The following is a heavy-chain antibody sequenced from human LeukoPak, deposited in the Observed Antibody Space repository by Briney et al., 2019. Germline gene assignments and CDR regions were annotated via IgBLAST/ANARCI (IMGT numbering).Heavy chain of an antibody. CDR1: GGSISSSTYF. CDR3: ARDSNWFDP. CDR2: MYYSGST. Sequence: SETLSLICTVSGGSISSSTYFWGWIRQPPGKGLEWIGSMYYSGSTYYNPSLKSRVTISVDTSKNQFSLKLSSVTAADTAVYYCARDSNWFDPWGQGTLVTVSS. J-gene: IGHJ5*02. V-gene: IGHV4-39*07.